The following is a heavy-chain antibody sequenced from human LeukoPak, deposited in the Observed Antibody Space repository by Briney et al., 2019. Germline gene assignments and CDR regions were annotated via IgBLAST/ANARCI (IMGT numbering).Heavy chain of an antibody. CDR1: GGSISSYY. V-gene: IGHV4-59*01. D-gene: IGHD6-19*01. CDR2: IYYSGST. CDR3: ARVRYSSGWFMAFYFDY. J-gene: IGHJ4*02. Sequence: SETLSLTCTVSGGSISSYYWSWIRQPPGKGLEWIGYIYYSGSTNYNPSLKSRVTISVDTSKNQFSLKLSSVTAADTAVYYCARVRYSSGWFMAFYFDYWGQGTLVTVSS.